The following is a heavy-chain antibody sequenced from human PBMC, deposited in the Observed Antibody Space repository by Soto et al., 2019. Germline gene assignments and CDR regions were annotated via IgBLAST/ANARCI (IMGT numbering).Heavy chain of an antibody. J-gene: IGHJ3*02. CDR3: ASPPTTVTTSWDDAFDI. D-gene: IGHD4-17*01. CDR1: GGTFSSYT. Sequence: QVQLVQSGAEVKKPGSSVKVSCKASGGTFSSYTIGWVRQAPGQGLEWVGRIIPILGIANYAQKFQGRVTITADKSTSTAYMELSSLRSEDTAVYYCASPPTTVTTSWDDAFDIWGQGTMVTVSS. CDR2: IIPILGIA. V-gene: IGHV1-69*02.